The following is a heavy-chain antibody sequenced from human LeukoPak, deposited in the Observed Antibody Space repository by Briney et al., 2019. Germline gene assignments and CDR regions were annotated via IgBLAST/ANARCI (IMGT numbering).Heavy chain of an antibody. CDR3: AREGDITIFGVAPAHAINWFDP. J-gene: IGHJ5*02. V-gene: IGHV1-46*01. CDR2: INPSGGST. Sequence: ASVNVSCKASGYTFTSYYMHWVRQAPGQGLEWMGIINPSGGSTSYAQKFQGRVTMTRDTSTSTVYMELSSLRSEDTAVYYCAREGDITIFGVAPAHAINWFDPWGQGTLVTVSS. CDR1: GYTFTSYY. D-gene: IGHD3-3*01.